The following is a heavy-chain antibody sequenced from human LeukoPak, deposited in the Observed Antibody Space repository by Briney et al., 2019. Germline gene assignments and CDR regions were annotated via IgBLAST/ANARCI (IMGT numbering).Heavy chain of an antibody. CDR3: RGALIVGVDE. CDR1: GFTFSTYE. D-gene: IGHD2-15*01. Sequence: GGSLRLSCAASGFTFSTYEMSWVRQAPGKGLEWVSYIGVSGSTTYYADSVKGRFTILRDDAKNILYLQMRSLRAEETAVYYWRGALIVGVDEWGQGTLVTVSS. CDR2: IGVSGSTT. J-gene: IGHJ4*02. V-gene: IGHV3-48*03.